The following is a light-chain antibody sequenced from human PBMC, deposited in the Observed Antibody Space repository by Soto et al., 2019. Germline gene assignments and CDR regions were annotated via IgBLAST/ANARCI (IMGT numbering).Light chain of an antibody. CDR1: QSVSTY. CDR2: DAS. J-gene: IGKJ5*01. V-gene: IGKV3-11*01. CDR3: QQRSNWPTIT. Sequence: EIVLTQSPGILSLSPGERATLSCRASQSVSTYLAWYQQKPGQAPRLLIYDASNRATGIPARFSGSGSGTDFALPIRRLEPEDFEVYYCQQRSNWPTITFGQGKRLEIK.